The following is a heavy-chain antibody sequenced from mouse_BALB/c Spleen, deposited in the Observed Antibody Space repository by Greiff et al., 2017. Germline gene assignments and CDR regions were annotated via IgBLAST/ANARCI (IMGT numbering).Heavy chain of an antibody. V-gene: IGHV5-6-5*01. CDR1: GFTFSSYA. CDR2: ISSGGST. J-gene: IGHJ4*01. Sequence: EVQLQESGGGLVKPGGSLKLSCAASGFTFSSYAMSWVRQTPEKRLEWVASISSGGSTYYPDSVKGRFTISRDNARNILYLQMSSLRSEDTAMYYCARGRPMDYWGQGTSVTVSS. CDR3: ARGRPMDY.